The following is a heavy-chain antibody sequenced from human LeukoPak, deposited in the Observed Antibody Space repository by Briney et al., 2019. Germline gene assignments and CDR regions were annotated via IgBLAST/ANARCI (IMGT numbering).Heavy chain of an antibody. CDR2: ISSDGSST. CDR1: GFTFSTYW. Sequence: GGSLRLPCAASGFTFSTYWMHWVRQAPGKGLVWLSRISSDGSSTNCADSVKGRFTISRDNAKNTLYLQMNSLRAEDMAVYYCARDYGEGGYYFDYWGQGTLVTVSS. V-gene: IGHV3-74*01. J-gene: IGHJ4*02. D-gene: IGHD4-17*01. CDR3: ARDYGEGGYYFDY.